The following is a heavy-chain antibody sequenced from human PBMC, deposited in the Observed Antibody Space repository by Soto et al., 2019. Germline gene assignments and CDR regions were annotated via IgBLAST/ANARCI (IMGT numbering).Heavy chain of an antibody. CDR2: IYYSGST. CDR1: GGSVSSGSYY. Sequence: SETLSLTCTVSGGSVSSGSYYWSWIRQPPGKGLEWIGYIYYSGSTNYNPSLKSRVTISVDTSKNQFSLKLSSVTAADTAVYYCARRHYSGPFDYWGQGTLVTVSS. CDR3: ARRHYSGPFDY. J-gene: IGHJ4*02. V-gene: IGHV4-61*01. D-gene: IGHD5-12*01.